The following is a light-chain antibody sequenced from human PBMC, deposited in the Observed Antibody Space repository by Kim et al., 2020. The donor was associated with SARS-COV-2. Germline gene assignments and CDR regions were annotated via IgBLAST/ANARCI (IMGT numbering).Light chain of an antibody. Sequence: SYELTQPLSVSVALGQTARIICGGNNIGSKNVHWYQQKPGQAPVLVIYRDSNRPSGIPERFSGSNSGNTATLTISRAQAGDEADYYCQVWDSSTGVFGGGTQLTVL. CDR2: RDS. CDR1: NIGSKN. CDR3: QVWDSSTGV. V-gene: IGLV3-9*01. J-gene: IGLJ3*02.